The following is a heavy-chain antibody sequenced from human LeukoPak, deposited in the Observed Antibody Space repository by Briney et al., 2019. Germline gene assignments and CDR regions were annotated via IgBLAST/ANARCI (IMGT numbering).Heavy chain of an antibody. CDR2: ISHSGST. Sequence: SEALSLTCAVYGGSFSVYYWSWIRQPPGKGLEWIGQISHSGSTNYNPSLKSRITISVDTSKNQFSLKPSSVTAADTAVYYCARGRVAGSPSPSYNYYMDVWGKGTTVTVSS. CDR3: ARGRVAGSPSPSYNYYMDV. D-gene: IGHD6-19*01. CDR1: GGSFSVYY. V-gene: IGHV4-34*01. J-gene: IGHJ6*03.